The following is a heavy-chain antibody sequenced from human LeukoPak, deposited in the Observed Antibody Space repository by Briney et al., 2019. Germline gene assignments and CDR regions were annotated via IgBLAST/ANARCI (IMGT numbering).Heavy chain of an antibody. V-gene: IGHV3-74*01. CDR1: GFTFSDHW. Sequence: GGSLRLSCAASGFTFSDHWMHWVRQAPGKGLVWVSRIKSDGSSTNSADSVKGRFTTSRDNAKNTLYLQMNSLRAEDTAVYYCAREGCSGGSCLDYWGQGSLVTVS. CDR3: AREGCSGGSCLDY. D-gene: IGHD2-15*01. CDR2: IKSDGSST. J-gene: IGHJ4*02.